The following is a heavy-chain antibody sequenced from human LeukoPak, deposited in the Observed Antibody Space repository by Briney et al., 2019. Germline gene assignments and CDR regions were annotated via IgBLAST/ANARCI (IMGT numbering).Heavy chain of an antibody. D-gene: IGHD3-3*01. CDR3: ARQYYDFWSGSYYYYMDV. J-gene: IGHJ6*03. CDR2: IYHSGST. CDR1: GYSISSGYY. V-gene: IGHV4-38-2*01. Sequence: SETLSLTCAVSGYSISSGYYWGWIRQPPRKGLEWIGSIYHSGSTYYNPSLKSRVTISVDTAKNQFSLKLSSVTAADTAVYYCARQYYDFWSGSYYYYMDVWGKGTTVTVSS.